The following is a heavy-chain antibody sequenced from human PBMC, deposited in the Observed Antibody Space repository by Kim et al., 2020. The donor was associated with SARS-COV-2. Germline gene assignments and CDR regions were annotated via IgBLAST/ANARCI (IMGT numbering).Heavy chain of an antibody. V-gene: IGHV1-18*04. CDR3: ARGRGCSSTSCYRNWFDP. J-gene: IGHJ5*02. D-gene: IGHD2-2*01. CDR2: ISAYNGNT. CDR1: GYTFTSYG. Sequence: ASVKVSCKASGYTFTSYGISWVRQAPGQGLEWMGWISAYNGNTNYAQKLQGRVTMTTDTSTSTAYMELRSLRSDDTAVYYCARGRGCSSTSCYRNWFDPWGQGTLVTVSS.